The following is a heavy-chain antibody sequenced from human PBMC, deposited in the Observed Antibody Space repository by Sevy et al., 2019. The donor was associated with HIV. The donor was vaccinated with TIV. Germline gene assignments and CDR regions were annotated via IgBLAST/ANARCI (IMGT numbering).Heavy chain of an antibody. D-gene: IGHD2-2*02. J-gene: IGHJ4*02. CDR1: GFTFSRYW. CDR3: ARVWRYYGYCSSTSCYTFDY. CDR2: IKQDGSEK. V-gene: IGHV3-7*01. Sequence: GGSLRLSCAASGFTFSRYWMSWVRQAPGKGLEWVANIKQDGSEKYYVDSVKGRFTISRDNAKNSLYLQMNSLRAEDTAVYYCARVWRYYGYCSSTSCYTFDYWGQGTLVTVSS.